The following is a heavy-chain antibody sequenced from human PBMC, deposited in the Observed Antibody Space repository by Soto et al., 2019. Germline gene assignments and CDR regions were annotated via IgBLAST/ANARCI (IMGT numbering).Heavy chain of an antibody. CDR3: ARHRRTTVAKFYFDN. CDR1: GGSSNSYC. D-gene: IGHD4-4*01. CDR2: IFDSGNA. J-gene: IGHJ4*02. Sequence: ASETLSLTCTVSGGSSNSYCWSWIRQPPGKGLEWIAYIFDSGNANYNPSLKSRVTISVDTSKNQFSLKLTSVTAADTAVYYCARHRRTTVAKFYFDNWGQGALVTVSS. V-gene: IGHV4-59*08.